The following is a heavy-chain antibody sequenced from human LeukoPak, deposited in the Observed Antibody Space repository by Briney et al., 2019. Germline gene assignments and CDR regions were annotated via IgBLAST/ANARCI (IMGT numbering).Heavy chain of an antibody. D-gene: IGHD1-26*01. CDR3: ARSVVGVFDY. CDR2: IKEDGSEK. V-gene: IGHV3-7*01. Sequence: GGSLRLSCATSGFTFNSYGMHWVRQAPGKGLEWVANIKEDGSEKYYVDSVRGRFTISRDNAKNSLFLQMTSLRAEDMAVYYCARSVVGVFDYWGQGTVVTVSS. J-gene: IGHJ4*02. CDR1: GFTFNSYG.